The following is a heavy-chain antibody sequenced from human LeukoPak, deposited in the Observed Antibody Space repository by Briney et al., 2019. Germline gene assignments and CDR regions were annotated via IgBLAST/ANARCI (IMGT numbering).Heavy chain of an antibody. CDR1: GFSFSGSA. J-gene: IGHJ4*02. CDR2: IRSKRNNYAT. Sequence: GGSLRLSXAASGFSFSGSALHWIRQAYGKGLEWVGRIRSKRNNYATEYGASVRGRFTISRDESKNTAYLQMNSLKSEDTAVYYCTRQGEPTALIDHWGQGTLVSVSS. D-gene: IGHD5-18*01. CDR3: TRQGEPTALIDH. V-gene: IGHV3-73*01.